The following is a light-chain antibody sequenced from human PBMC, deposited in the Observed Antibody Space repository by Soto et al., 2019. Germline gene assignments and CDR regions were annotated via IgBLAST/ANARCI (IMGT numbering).Light chain of an antibody. V-gene: IGLV2-23*01. CDR3: CLYVGGRTYL. J-gene: IGLJ1*01. CDR2: DDT. Sequence: QSALTQPASVSGSPGQSITISCTGTVGLVSWYQQHPGKVPKLIIYDDTKRPSGVSSRFSGSKSGNTASLTISGPQNEDEADYYCCLYVGGRTYLFGTGTKVTVL. CDR1: VGL.